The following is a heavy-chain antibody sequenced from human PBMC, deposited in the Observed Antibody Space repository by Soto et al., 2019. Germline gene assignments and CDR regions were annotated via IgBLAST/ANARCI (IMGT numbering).Heavy chain of an antibody. J-gene: IGHJ5*02. D-gene: IGHD3-3*01. CDR3: ARGPPLPTIFGVVIIRGWFDP. Sequence: VKVSCKASGGTLSSYAISWVRQAPGQGLEWMGGIIPIFGTANYAQKFQGRVTITADKSTSTAYMELSSLRSEDTAVYYCARGPPLPTIFGVVIIRGWFDPWGQGTLVTVSS. CDR2: IIPIFGTA. CDR1: GGTLSSYA. V-gene: IGHV1-69*06.